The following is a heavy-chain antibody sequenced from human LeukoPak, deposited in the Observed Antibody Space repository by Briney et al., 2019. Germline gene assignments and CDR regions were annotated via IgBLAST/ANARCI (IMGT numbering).Heavy chain of an antibody. CDR3: ARESYSTSYLFDF. CDR2: IYTSGST. V-gene: IGHV4-4*07. D-gene: IGHD6-6*01. Sequence: SETLSLTCTISGGSISSYYWSWIRQPAGKGLEWIGRIYTSGSTNYNPSLKSRVTMSVDTSKNQISLKVNSVTAADTAVYYCARESYSTSYLFDFWGQGTLVTVSS. CDR1: GGSISSYY. J-gene: IGHJ4*02.